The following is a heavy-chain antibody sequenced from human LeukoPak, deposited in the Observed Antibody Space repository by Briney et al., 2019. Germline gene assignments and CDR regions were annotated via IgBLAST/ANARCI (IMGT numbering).Heavy chain of an antibody. V-gene: IGHV4-59*08. CDR2: IYYSGST. J-gene: IGHJ6*03. CDR1: GGSISSYY. CDR3: ARHASSGYRLHYMDV. D-gene: IGHD3-22*01. Sequence: SETLSLACTVSGGSISSYYWSWIRQPPGKGLGWIGYIYYSGSTNYNPSLKSRVTISVDTSKNQFSLKLSSVTAADTAVYYCARHASSGYRLHYMDVWGKGTTVTVSS.